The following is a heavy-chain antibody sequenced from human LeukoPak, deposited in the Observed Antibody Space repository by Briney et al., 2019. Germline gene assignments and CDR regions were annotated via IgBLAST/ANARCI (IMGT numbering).Heavy chain of an antibody. CDR2: ISASNGNT. J-gene: IGHJ6*03. CDR3: ARVGMPAYSDGYLHYYYMDV. D-gene: IGHD5-18*01. V-gene: IGHV1-18*01. CDR1: GYTFPTFG. Sequence: GASVKVSCKASGYTFPTFGITWVRQAPGQGLEWMGWISASNGNTNYAQSLQGRITMTTDTSTSTAYMELRSLRSDDSAVYFCARVGMPAYSDGYLHYYYMDVWGKGTTVSVSS.